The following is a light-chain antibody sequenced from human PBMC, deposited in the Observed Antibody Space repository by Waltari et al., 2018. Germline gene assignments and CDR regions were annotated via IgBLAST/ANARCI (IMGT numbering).Light chain of an antibody. CDR1: QSISSC. CDR3: QQYNSYIT. CDR2: KAS. J-gene: IGKJ5*01. V-gene: IGKV1-5*03. Sequence: DIQMTQSPSTLSASVGDRVTITCRASQSISSCVAWYQQTPGKAPKRLIYKASSLESGVSSRFGGSGSGTEFALTISILHPEDFATYDCQQYNSYITFGQGTRLEIK.